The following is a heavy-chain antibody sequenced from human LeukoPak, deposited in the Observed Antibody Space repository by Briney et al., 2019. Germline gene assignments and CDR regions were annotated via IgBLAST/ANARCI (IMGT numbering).Heavy chain of an antibody. CDR1: GFTFSSYA. CDR2: ISGSGDST. CDR3: AKAPGPAAVGGFDY. Sequence: TGGSLRLSCAASGFTFSSYAMSWVRQAPGKGLEWVSAISGSGDSTYYADSVKGRFTISRDNSKNTLYLQMNSLRVEDTAVYYCAKAPGPAAVGGFDYWGQGTLVTVSS. D-gene: IGHD2-2*01. J-gene: IGHJ4*02. V-gene: IGHV3-23*01.